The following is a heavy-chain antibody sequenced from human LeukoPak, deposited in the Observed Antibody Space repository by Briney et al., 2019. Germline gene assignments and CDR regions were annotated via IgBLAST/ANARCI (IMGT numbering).Heavy chain of an antibody. V-gene: IGHV4-39*01. J-gene: IGHJ3*02. D-gene: IGHD3-10*01. CDR1: GGSISSSTYY. CDR2: IYYSGST. Sequence: PSETLSLTCSVSGGSISSSTYYWGWIRQPPGKGLEWIGTIYYSGSTYYNPSLKSRVTISVDTSKNQFSLKLSSVTAADTAVYYCARVRDVVRRYAFDIWGQGTMGTVSS. CDR3: ARVRDVVRRYAFDI.